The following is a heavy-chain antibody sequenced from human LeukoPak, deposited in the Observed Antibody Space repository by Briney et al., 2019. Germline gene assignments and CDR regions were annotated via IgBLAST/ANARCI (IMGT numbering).Heavy chain of an antibody. V-gene: IGHV4-39*01. CDR2: IYYSGST. CDR1: GGSISSSNYY. CDR3: ARRAVTYYFDY. Sequence: PSETLSLTCTVSGGSISSSNYYWGWIRQPPGKGLEWIGSIYYSGSTYFNPSLKSRVTISVDTSKNQSSLKLTSVTAADTAVYYCARRAVTYYFDYWGQGTLVTVSS. J-gene: IGHJ4*02. D-gene: IGHD4-17*01.